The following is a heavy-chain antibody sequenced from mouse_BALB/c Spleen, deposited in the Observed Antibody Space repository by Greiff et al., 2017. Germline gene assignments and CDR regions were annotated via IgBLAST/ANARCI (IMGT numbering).Heavy chain of an antibody. V-gene: IGHV5-4*02. D-gene: IGHD3-2*02. Sequence: EVKLMESGGGLVKPGGSLKLSCAASGFTFSDYYMYWVRQTPEKRLEWVATISDGGSYTYYPDSVKGRFTISRDNAKNNLYLQMSSLKSEDTAMYYCAREGYHRYWYFDVWGAGTTVTVSS. CDR2: ISDGGSYT. J-gene: IGHJ1*01. CDR1: GFTFSDYY. CDR3: AREGYHRYWYFDV.